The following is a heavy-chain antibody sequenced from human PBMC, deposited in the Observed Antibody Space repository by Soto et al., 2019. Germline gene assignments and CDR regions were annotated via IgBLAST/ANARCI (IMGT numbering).Heavy chain of an antibody. J-gene: IGHJ4*02. Sequence: SGPTLVNPTETLTLTCTVSGFSLSNARMGVSWIRQPPGKALEWLAHIFSNDEKSYSTSLKSRLTISKDTSKSQVVLTMTNMDPVDTATYYCARIPMYYYDSSGPYYFDYWGQGTLVTV. V-gene: IGHV2-26*01. CDR3: ARIPMYYYDSSGPYYFDY. D-gene: IGHD3-22*01. CDR2: IFSNDEK. CDR1: GFSLSNARMG.